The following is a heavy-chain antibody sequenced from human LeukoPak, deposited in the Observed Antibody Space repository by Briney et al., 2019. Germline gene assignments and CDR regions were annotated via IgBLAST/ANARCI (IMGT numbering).Heavy chain of an antibody. CDR1: GGSFSGYY. D-gene: IGHD3-9*01. V-gene: IGHV4-34*01. Sequence: SSETLSLTCAVYGGSFSGYYWSWIRQPPGKGLEWIGEINHSGSTNYNPSLKSRVTISVDTSKNQFSLNLSSVTAADTAVYYCARGGILTGYSFDYWGQGILVTVSS. CDR2: INHSGST. J-gene: IGHJ4*02. CDR3: ARGGILTGYSFDY.